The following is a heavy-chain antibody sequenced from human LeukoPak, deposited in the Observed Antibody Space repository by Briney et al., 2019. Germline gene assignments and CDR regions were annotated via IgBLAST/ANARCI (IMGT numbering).Heavy chain of an antibody. Sequence: SVKVSCKASGYTFTYRYLHWVRQAPRQALEWMGWITPFNGNTNYAQKFQDRVTITRDRSMSTAYMELSSLRSEDTAMYYWAGSAAAGPPFDWGQGTLVTVSS. CDR3: AGSAAAGPPFD. J-gene: IGHJ4*02. CDR2: ITPFNGNT. V-gene: IGHV1-45*03. CDR1: GYTFTYRY. D-gene: IGHD6-13*01.